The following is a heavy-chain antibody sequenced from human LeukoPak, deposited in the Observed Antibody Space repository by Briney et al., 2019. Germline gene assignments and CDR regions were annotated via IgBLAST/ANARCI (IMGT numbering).Heavy chain of an antibody. Sequence: GGSLRLSCAASGFTFSSYSMNWVRQAPGKGLEWVSSISSSSSYIYYADSVKGRFTISRDNAKNSLYLQMKSLRAEDTAVYYCASLAPHYYGSGSPHWGQGTLVTVSS. CDR3: ASLAPHYYGSGSPH. J-gene: IGHJ4*02. CDR2: ISSSSSYI. V-gene: IGHV3-21*01. CDR1: GFTFSSYS. D-gene: IGHD3-10*01.